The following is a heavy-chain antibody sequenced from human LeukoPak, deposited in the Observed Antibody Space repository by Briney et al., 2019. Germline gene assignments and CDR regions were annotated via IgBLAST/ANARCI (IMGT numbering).Heavy chain of an antibody. CDR2: IKQDGSEK. D-gene: IGHD2-2*01. V-gene: IGHV3-7*01. CDR1: GFTFSSYW. CDR3: ARAKGYCSSTSCYPTGRLPYY. J-gene: IGHJ4*02. Sequence: PGGSLRLSCAASGFTFSSYWMSWVRQAPGKGLEWVANIKQDGSEKYYVDSVKGRFTISRDNAKNSLYLQMNSLRAEDTAVYYCARAKGYCSSTSCYPTGRLPYYWGQGTLVTVSS.